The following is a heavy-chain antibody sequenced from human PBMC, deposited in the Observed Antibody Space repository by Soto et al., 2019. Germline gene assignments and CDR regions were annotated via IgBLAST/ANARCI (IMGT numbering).Heavy chain of an antibody. CDR1: GFSLSASGVG. J-gene: IGHJ4*02. CDR3: AHSTYIAVAGYFDS. D-gene: IGHD6-19*01. Sequence: KESGPTLIKPTQTLTLTCSFSGFSLSASGVGVGWSRQSPGKALEWLALIYWDDDKRYNASLKSRLTISKDTSKNQVVLTMTNMDPVDTATYYCAHSTYIAVAGYFDSWGQGILVTVSS. CDR2: IYWDDDK. V-gene: IGHV2-5*02.